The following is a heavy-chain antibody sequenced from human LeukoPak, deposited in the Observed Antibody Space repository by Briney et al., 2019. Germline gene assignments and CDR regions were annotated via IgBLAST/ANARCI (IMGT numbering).Heavy chain of an antibody. V-gene: IGHV4-30-2*01. CDR2: IYHSGST. CDR3: ARAVGARAFDI. Sequence: ASQTLSLTCTVSGGSISSGGYYWSWIRQPPGKGLEWIGYIYHSGSTYYNPSLKSRVTISVDRSKNQFSLKLSSVTAADTAVYYCARAVGARAFDIWGQGTMVTVSS. J-gene: IGHJ3*02. CDR1: GGSISSGGYY. D-gene: IGHD1-26*01.